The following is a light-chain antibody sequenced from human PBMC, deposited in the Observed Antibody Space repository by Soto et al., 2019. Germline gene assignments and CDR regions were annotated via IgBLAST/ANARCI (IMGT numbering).Light chain of an antibody. J-gene: IGKJ4*01. CDR1: QGIYSR. CDR2: ATS. CDR3: QQTDDFPLT. Sequence: DIQMTQSPSSVSASVGDIVTITCRASQGIYSRLAWYQQKPGKAPELLIYATSTLQNGVPSRFSGSGFGTDFTLSISSLQPEDSASYFCQQTDDFPLTFGGGTKVEI. V-gene: IGKV1D-12*01.